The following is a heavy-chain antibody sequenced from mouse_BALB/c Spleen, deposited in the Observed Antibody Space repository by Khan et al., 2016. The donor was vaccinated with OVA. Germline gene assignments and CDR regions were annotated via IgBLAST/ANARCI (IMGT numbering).Heavy chain of an antibody. V-gene: IGHV1-85*01. J-gene: IGHJ3*01. CDR1: GYTFTSYD. CDR3: ARGGYGGFAY. Sequence: VQLQESGAELVKPGASVKLSCKASGYTFTSYDINWVRQRPEQGLEWIGWMFPGDGSTKYNENFKGKATLTTDKSSSTAYMQLSRLTPEDSGAYFGARGGYGGFAYWGQGTLVTVSA. CDR2: MFPGDGST. D-gene: IGHD2-2*01.